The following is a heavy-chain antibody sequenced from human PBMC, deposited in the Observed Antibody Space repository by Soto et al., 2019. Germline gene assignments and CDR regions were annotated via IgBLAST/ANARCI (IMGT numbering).Heavy chain of an antibody. V-gene: IGHV4-59*01. CDR1: GGSISSCC. CDR2: IYYSGST. CDR3: ARADFWSGYYRFDY. Sequence: SETLSLTCTVSGGSISSCCWTWIRQPPGKGLEWIGYIYYSGSTNYNPSLKSRVTISVDTSKNQFSLKLSSVTAADTAVYYCARADFWSGYYRFDYWGQGTLVTVSS. D-gene: IGHD3-3*01. J-gene: IGHJ4*02.